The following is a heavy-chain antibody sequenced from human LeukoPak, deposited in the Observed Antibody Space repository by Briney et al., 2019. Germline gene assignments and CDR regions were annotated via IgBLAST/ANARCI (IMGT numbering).Heavy chain of an antibody. CDR3: ARGADSSGYYSIFYFDY. CDR2: IYYSGST. Sequence: SETLSLTCTVSGGSISSYYWNWIRQPPGKGLEWIGYIYYSGSTNYNPSLKSRVTISVDPSKNQFSLKLSSVTAADTAVYYCARGADSSGYYSIFYFDYWGQGTLVTVSS. V-gene: IGHV4-59*01. J-gene: IGHJ4*02. D-gene: IGHD3-22*01. CDR1: GGSISSYY.